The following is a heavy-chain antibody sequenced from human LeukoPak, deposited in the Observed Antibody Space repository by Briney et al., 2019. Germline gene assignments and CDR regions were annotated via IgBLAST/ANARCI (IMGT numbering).Heavy chain of an antibody. CDR3: ARDRGTDYGDYKQEPFDP. CDR2: IIPIFGTA. CDR1: GGTFSSYA. J-gene: IGHJ5*02. D-gene: IGHD4-17*01. Sequence: ASVKVSCKASGGTFSSYAISWVRQAPGQGLEWMGGIIPIFGTANYAQKFQGRVTITADKSTSTAYMELSSLRSEDTAVYYCARDRGTDYGDYKQEPFDPWGQGTLVTVSS. V-gene: IGHV1-69*06.